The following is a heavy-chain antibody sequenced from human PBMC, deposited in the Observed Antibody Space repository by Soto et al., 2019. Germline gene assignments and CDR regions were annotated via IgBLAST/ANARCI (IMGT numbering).Heavy chain of an antibody. D-gene: IGHD1-1*01. V-gene: IGHV4-59*01. CDR2: IYYSGST. CDR3: ARSTETGTTTRQDKYYYYYYGMDV. CDR1: GGSISSYY. J-gene: IGHJ6*02. Sequence: QVQLQESGPGLVKPSETLSLTCTVSGGSISSYYWSWIRQPPGKGLEWIGYIYYSGSTNYNPSLTSRVTISVDTSKNQFSLKLSSVTAADTALYYCARSTETGTTTRQDKYYYYYYGMDVWGQGTTVTVSS.